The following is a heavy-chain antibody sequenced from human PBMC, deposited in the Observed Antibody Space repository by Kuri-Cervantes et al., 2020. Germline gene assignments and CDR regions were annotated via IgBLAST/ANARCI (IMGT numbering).Heavy chain of an antibody. J-gene: IGHJ6*02. V-gene: IGHV3-30*03. Sequence: GESLKISCAASGLTFSSYGMHWVRQAPGKGLEWVAVISYDGSNKYYADSVKGRFTISRDNSKKTVYLQMNSVRAEDTAFYYCARDMVVVVAAAPAHDYFGMDVWGQGTTVTVSS. CDR3: ARDMVVVVAAAPAHDYFGMDV. CDR1: GLTFSSYG. D-gene: IGHD2-15*01. CDR2: ISYDGSNK.